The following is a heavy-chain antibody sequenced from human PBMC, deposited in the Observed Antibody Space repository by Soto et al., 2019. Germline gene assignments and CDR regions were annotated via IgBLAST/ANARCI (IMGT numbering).Heavy chain of an antibody. CDR2: IIPILGIA. J-gene: IGHJ4*02. CDR1: GGTFSSYT. D-gene: IGHD5-12*01. V-gene: IGHV1-69*02. CDR3: ARGVYSGYDACDY. Sequence: ASVKVSCKASGGTFSSYTISWVRQAPGQGLEWMGRIIPILGIANYAQKFQGRVTITADKSTSTAYMELSSLRSEDTAVYYCARGVYSGYDACDYWGQGTLVTVSS.